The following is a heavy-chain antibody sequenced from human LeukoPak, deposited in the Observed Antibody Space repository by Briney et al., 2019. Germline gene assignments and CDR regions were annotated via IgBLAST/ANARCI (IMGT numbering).Heavy chain of an antibody. J-gene: IGHJ3*02. D-gene: IGHD4-17*01. V-gene: IGHV3-11*01. CDR3: ARVVDYGDYEDAFDI. CDR1: GFTFSDYY. Sequence: GGSLRLSCAASGFTFSDYYMSWIRQAPGKGLEWVSYISCSGSTIYYADSVKGRFTISRDNAKNSLYLQMNSLRAEDTAVYYCARVVDYGDYEDAFDIWGQGTMVTVSS. CDR2: ISCSGSTI.